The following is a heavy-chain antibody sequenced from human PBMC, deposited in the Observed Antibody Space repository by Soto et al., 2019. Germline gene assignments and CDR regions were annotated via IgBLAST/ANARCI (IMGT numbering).Heavy chain of an antibody. V-gene: IGHV4-4*02. D-gene: IGHD3-22*01. CDR1: GGSISISNW. J-gene: IGHJ6*02. CDR3: ARVPYYYDSSGYDPYYYYGMDV. CDR2: IYHSGST. Sequence: PSDTLSLTCAVSGGSISISNWWSWARRPPGKGLEWIGEIYHSGSTNYNPSLKSRVTISVDKSKNQFSLKLSSVTAADTAVYYRARVPYYYDSSGYDPYYYYGMDVWGQGTTVTVSS.